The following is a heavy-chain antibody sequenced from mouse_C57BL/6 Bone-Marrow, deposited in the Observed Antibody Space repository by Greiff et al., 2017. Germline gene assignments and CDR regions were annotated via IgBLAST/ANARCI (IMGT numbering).Heavy chain of an antibody. J-gene: IGHJ3*01. CDR2: ISSGSSTL. V-gene: IGHV5-17*01. Sequence: EVKLQESGGGLVKPGGSLKLSCAASGFTFSDYGMHWVRQAPERGLAWVAYISSGSSTLYYADTVKGRFTIARDNAKNTLFLQMTRLRSEATAMYYCARRLFAYWGQGTLVTVSA. CDR3: ARRLFAY. CDR1: GFTFSDYG.